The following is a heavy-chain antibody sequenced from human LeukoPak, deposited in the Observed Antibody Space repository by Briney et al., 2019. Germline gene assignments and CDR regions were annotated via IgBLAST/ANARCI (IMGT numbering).Heavy chain of an antibody. CDR3: VRGLLGELSD. Sequence: ASVKVSCKASGSTFIDYYIHWVRQAPGQGLEWMGWINPYSGGTNYAQKFQGRVTMTRDTSISTAYMELNSLRSDDTAVYYCVRGLLGELSDWGQGTLVTVSS. J-gene: IGHJ4*02. D-gene: IGHD3-10*01. V-gene: IGHV1-2*02. CDR2: INPYSGGT. CDR1: GSTFIDYY.